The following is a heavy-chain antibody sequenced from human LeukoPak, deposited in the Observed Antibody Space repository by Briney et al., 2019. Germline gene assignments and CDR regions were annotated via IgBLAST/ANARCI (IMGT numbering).Heavy chain of an antibody. CDR1: GFTFDGYA. CDR3: ARDLLVITFGGAFDY. CDR2: TNWDGSRS. V-gene: IGHV3-43D*03. J-gene: IGHJ4*02. D-gene: IGHD3-16*01. Sequence: GGSLRLSCVASGFTFDGYAMHWVRQVPGKGLEWVCLTNWDGSRSFCADSVKGRFTISRDNSKNTLYLQMNSLRAEDTAVYYCARDLLVITFGGAFDYWGQGTLVTVSS.